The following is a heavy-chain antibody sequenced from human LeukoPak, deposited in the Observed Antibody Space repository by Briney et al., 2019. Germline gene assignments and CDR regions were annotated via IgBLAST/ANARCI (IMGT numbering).Heavy chain of an antibody. CDR2: IKQDGSEK. J-gene: IGHJ4*02. CDR3: AREVVSSGWYRGTYFDY. V-gene: IGHV3-7*03. CDR1: GFTLSSYW. Sequence: GGSLRLSCVPSGFTLSSYWMSWVRQAPGRGLEWVANIKQDGSEKYYVDSVKGRFTISRDNAKNSLYLQMNSLRAEDTAVYYCAREVVSSGWYRGTYFDYWGQGTLVTVSS. D-gene: IGHD6-19*01.